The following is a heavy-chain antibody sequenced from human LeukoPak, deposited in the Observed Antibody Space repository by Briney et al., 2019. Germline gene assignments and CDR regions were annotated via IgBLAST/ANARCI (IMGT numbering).Heavy chain of an antibody. J-gene: IGHJ4*02. CDR2: IWSDGSNK. CDR3: ARRQSGTNSMDY. CDR1: GFTFFTHG. V-gene: IGHV3-33*01. D-gene: IGHD1-26*01. Sequence: GGSLRPSLATAGFTFFTHGMHRVRPAPGQGREGGAVIWSDGSNKYYADSVKGRFTISRDNSKNTLYLQMNSLRAEDTAVYYCARRQSGTNSMDYWGQGTLVTVSS.